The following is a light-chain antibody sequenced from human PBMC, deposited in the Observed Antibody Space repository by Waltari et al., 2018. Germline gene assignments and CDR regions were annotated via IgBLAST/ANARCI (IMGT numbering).Light chain of an antibody. Sequence: EVVMTQSPATLSVSQGERATLSCRASQSISINMVWYQQRPGQAPRLLIYEASMRATGIPARFSGSGSGTEFTLTISRVQSEDAAVYYCQQFNDWPRTFGQGTKVEIK. CDR3: QQFNDWPRT. J-gene: IGKJ1*01. V-gene: IGKV3-15*01. CDR2: EAS. CDR1: QSISIN.